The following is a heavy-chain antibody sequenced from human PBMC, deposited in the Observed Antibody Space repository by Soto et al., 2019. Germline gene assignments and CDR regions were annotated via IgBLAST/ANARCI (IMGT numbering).Heavy chain of an antibody. V-gene: IGHV4-39*01. CDR2: IYYSGST. CDR1: GGSISSSSYY. D-gene: IGHD1-26*01. J-gene: IGHJ5*02. CDR3: ARQEGAGANWFDP. Sequence: QLQLQESGPGLVKPSETLSLTCTVSGGSISSSSYYWGWIRQPPGKGLEWIGSIYYSGSTYYNPSLKSRVTISVDTSKNQFSRKLSSVTAADTAVYYCARQEGAGANWFDPWGQGTLVTVSS.